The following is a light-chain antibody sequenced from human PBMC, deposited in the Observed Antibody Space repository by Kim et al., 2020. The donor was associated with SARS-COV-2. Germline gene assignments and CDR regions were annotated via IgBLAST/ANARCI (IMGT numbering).Light chain of an antibody. Sequence: LSRGESAPLHCRASQSVSSYLAWYQQKPGQAPRLLIYDASNRATGIPARFSGSGSGTDFTLTISSLEPEDFAVYYCQQRSNWPSYTFGQGTKLEI. CDR2: DAS. CDR3: QQRSNWPSYT. J-gene: IGKJ2*01. V-gene: IGKV3-11*01. CDR1: QSVSSY.